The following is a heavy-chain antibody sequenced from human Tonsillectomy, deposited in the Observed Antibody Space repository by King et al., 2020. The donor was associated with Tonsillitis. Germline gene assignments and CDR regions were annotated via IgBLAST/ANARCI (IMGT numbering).Heavy chain of an antibody. D-gene: IGHD6-19*01. V-gene: IGHV3-30-3*01. CDR3: ARDQHALAGRQDYNGMDV. J-gene: IGHJ6*02. CDR2: ISSDGDKR. Sequence: VQLVESGGGVVQPGRSLRLSCRASGFIFRSYTMHWVRQAPGKGLEWVAVISSDGDKRYFADSVQGRLTISRDNSRNTLSLQMNSLRPEDTAVYYCARDQHALAGRQDYNGMDVWGQGTTVTVSS. CDR1: GFIFRSYT.